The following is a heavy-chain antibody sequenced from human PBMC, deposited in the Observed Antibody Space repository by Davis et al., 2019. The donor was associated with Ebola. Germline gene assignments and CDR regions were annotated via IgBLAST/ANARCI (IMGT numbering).Heavy chain of an antibody. V-gene: IGHV1-69*06. CDR2: IIPIFGTA. D-gene: IGHD1-26*01. CDR1: GGTFSSYA. CDR3: ARDPNTLPIVGATNGWFDP. J-gene: IGHJ5*02. Sequence: SVKVSCKASGGTFSSYAISWVRQAPGQGLEWMGGIIPIFGTANYAQKFQGRVTITADKSTSIAYMELSSLRSEDTAVYYCARDPNTLPIVGATNGWFDPWGQGTLVTVSS.